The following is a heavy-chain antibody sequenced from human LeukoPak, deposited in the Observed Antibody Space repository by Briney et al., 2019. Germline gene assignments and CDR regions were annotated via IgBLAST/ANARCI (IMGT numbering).Heavy chain of an antibody. Sequence: ASVKVSCKASGYTFTSYDINWVRQATGQGLEWMGWMNPNSGNTGYAQKFQGRVTMTRNTSISTAYMELSSLRSEDTAVYYCARGGYSSSWYGYYYYYMDVWGKGTTVTISS. J-gene: IGHJ6*03. CDR3: ARGGYSSSWYGYYYYYMDV. D-gene: IGHD6-13*01. CDR1: GYTFTSYD. V-gene: IGHV1-8*01. CDR2: MNPNSGNT.